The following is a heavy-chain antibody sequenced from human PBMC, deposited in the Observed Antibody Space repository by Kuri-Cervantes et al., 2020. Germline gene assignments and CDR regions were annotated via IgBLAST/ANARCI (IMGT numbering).Heavy chain of an antibody. CDR3: AVYPAGDYDILTGYYVLGY. Sequence: ASVKVSCKASGYTFTSYGISWVRQAPGQGLEWMGWISAYNGNTNYAQKLQGRVTMTTDTSTSTAYMELSRLRSGDTAVYYCAVYPAGDYDILTGYYVLGYWGQGTLVTVSS. J-gene: IGHJ4*02. CDR2: ISAYNGNT. D-gene: IGHD3-9*01. V-gene: IGHV1-18*01. CDR1: GYTFTSYG.